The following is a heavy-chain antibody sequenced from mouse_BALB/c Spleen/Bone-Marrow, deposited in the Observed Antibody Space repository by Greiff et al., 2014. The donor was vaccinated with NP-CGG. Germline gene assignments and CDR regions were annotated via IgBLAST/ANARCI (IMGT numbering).Heavy chain of an antibody. CDR1: GFNINDTY. CDR3: AGCKKHYAMDY. J-gene: IGHJ4*01. CDR2: IDPANGNT. Sequence: EVQLQQSGAELVKPGASVKLSCKASGFNINDTYMHWVKQRPEQGLEWVGRIDPANGNTKYDPKFQGKATITADKSSNTAYLQLSSLTSEDSAVYYCAGCKKHYAMDYWGQGTTVTVSS. V-gene: IGHV14-3*02.